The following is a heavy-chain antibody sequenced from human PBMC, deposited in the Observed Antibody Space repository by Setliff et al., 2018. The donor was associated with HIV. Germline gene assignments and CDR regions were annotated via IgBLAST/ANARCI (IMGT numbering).Heavy chain of an antibody. J-gene: IGHJ3*01. V-gene: IGHV1-18*01. CDR1: GYTFSSYG. CDR3: ARVPYRSAWFSGGHDAFDV. Sequence: ASVKVSCKASGYTFSSYGISWVRQAPGQGLEWMGWISGYNGNTKYVQKLQGRVTMTTDTSTRTVYMELRSLRHDDTAEYFCARVPYRSAWFSGGHDAFDVWGQGTMVTV. CDR2: ISGYNGNT. D-gene: IGHD6-19*01.